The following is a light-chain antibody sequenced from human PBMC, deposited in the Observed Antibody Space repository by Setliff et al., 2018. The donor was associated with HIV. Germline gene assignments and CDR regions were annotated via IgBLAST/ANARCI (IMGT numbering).Light chain of an antibody. V-gene: IGLV2-23*02. Sequence: QSALTQPASVSGSPGQSLTISCTGTSGNLGSYDLVSWYQQHPVKAPRLIIYEVTKRPSGVSSRFSGSKSGNTASLTISGLQAEDEADYYCCSHAGLTSYVFGSGTKVTVL. CDR1: SGNLGSYDL. CDR2: EVT. CDR3: CSHAGLTSYV. J-gene: IGLJ1*01.